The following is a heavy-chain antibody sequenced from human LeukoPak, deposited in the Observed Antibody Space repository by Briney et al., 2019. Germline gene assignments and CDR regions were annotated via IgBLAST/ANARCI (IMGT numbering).Heavy chain of an antibody. CDR3: ASGYSYGDFDY. D-gene: IGHD5-18*01. Sequence: SETLSLTCTVSGYSISSGYYWGWIRQPPGKGLEWIGSIYHSGSTYYNPSLKSRVTISVDTSKNQFSLKLSSVTAADTAVYYCASGYSYGDFDYWGQGTLVTVSS. V-gene: IGHV4-38-2*02. J-gene: IGHJ4*02. CDR2: IYHSGST. CDR1: GYSISSGYY.